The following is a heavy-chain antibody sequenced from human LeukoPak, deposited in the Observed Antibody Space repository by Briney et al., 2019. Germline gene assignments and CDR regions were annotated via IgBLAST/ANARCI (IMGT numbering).Heavy chain of an antibody. D-gene: IGHD3-16*01. J-gene: IGHJ4*02. CDR2: IYSGGST. CDR3: ARVAGATTFDY. Sequence: PGGSLRLSCTVSGFTVSRNYMSWVRQAPGKGLEWVSVIYSGGSTYYADSVKGRFTISRDNSKNTLYLQMNSLRAEDTAVYYCARVAGATTFDYWGQGTLDTVSS. V-gene: IGHV3-66*01. CDR1: GFTVSRNY.